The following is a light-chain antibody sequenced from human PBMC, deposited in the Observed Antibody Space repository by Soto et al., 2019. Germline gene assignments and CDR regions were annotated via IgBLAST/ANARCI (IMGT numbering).Light chain of an antibody. CDR3: QQYNSYAVFT. V-gene: IGKV1-5*03. CDR2: NAS. Sequence: DIQMTQSPSTLSASVGDRVIITCRASQSINSWLAWYQQKPGKAPKLLIYNASSLESGVPSRFSGSGSGTEFTLTISSLQPDDFATYYCQQYNSYAVFTFGPGTRVDI. CDR1: QSINSW. J-gene: IGKJ3*01.